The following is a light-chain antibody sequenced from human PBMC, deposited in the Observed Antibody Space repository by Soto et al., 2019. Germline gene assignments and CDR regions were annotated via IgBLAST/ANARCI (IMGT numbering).Light chain of an antibody. Sequence: DIQMTQSPSTVSASIGDRVTITCRASQSISNWLAWYQQKPGKAPKLLIYKASTLETGVPSRFSGSGSGTEFTITISRLQPDDFATYYCQQYNSSCTFGQGTKLEIK. CDR1: QSISNW. V-gene: IGKV1-5*03. CDR2: KAS. CDR3: QQYNSSCT. J-gene: IGKJ2*02.